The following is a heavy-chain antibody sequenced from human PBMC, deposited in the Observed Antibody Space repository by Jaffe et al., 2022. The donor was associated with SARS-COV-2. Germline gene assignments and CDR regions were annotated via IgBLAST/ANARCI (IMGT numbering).Heavy chain of an antibody. Sequence: EVQLVESGGGLVQPGGSLRLACAASGFTFSSCWMSWVRQAPGKGLEWVAKIRQDATEEHYVDSVKGRFSISRDNAKNSLYLQMNSLRVEDTAVYYCASDRRWHRYWGQGTLVTVSS. CDR1: GFTFSSCW. CDR3: ASDRRWHRY. J-gene: IGHJ4*02. D-gene: IGHD4-17*01. V-gene: IGHV3-7*03. CDR2: IRQDATEE.